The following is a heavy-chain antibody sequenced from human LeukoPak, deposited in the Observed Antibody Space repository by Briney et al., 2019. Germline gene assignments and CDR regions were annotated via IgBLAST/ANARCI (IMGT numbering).Heavy chain of an antibody. V-gene: IGHV3-30*02. CDR1: GFTFSIYG. Sequence: PGGSLRLSCAASGFTFSIYGMHWVRQAPGKGLEWVAFIRYDGTNKFYADSVKGRFTISRDNSKNTLNLQMNSLRAEDTAVYYCAEDRYYYDSSGYYYFDYWGQGTLVTVSS. CDR2: IRYDGTNK. CDR3: AEDRYYYDSSGYYYFDY. J-gene: IGHJ4*02. D-gene: IGHD3-22*01.